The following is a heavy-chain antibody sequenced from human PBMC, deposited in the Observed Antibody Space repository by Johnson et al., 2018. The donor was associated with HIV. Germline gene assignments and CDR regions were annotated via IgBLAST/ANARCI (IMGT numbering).Heavy chain of an antibody. J-gene: IGHJ3*02. D-gene: IGHD3-16*01. Sequence: QVQLVESGGGVVQPGRSLRLSCAASGFTFSSYAMHWVRQDPGKGLERVAVISYDGSNKYYADSVNGAFTISRDNSKNTLYLQMNSLRAEDTAVYYCARPLGPPLWHDAFDIWGQGTMVTVSS. CDR1: GFTFSSYA. CDR2: ISYDGSNK. CDR3: ARPLGPPLWHDAFDI. V-gene: IGHV3-30*04.